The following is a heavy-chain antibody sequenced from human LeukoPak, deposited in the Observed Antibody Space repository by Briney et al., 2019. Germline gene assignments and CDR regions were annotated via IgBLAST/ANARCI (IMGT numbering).Heavy chain of an antibody. D-gene: IGHD3-10*02. J-gene: IGHJ3*02. CDR3: ARGSRFGELFNAFDI. CDR2: ISGSGGST. CDR1: GFTFSSYA. Sequence: GGSLRLSCAASGFTFSSYAMSGVRQAPGKGLEGVSAISGSGGSTYYADSVKGRFTISRGNSKNTLYLQMNSLRAEDTAVYYCARGSRFGELFNAFDIWGQGTMVTVSS. V-gene: IGHV3-23*01.